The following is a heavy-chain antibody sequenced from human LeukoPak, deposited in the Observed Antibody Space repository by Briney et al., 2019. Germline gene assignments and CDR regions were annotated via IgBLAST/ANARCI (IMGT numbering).Heavy chain of an antibody. CDR2: IYYSGST. D-gene: IGHD4-17*01. Sequence: SETLSLTCTVSGGSISSYYWSWIRQPPGKGLEWIGYIYYSGSTNYNPSLKSRVTISVDTSKNQFSPKLSSVTAADTAVYYCARGGRRNYGDYEVWFDPWGQGTLVTVSS. CDR3: ARGGRRNYGDYEVWFDP. V-gene: IGHV4-59*12. CDR1: GGSISSYY. J-gene: IGHJ5*02.